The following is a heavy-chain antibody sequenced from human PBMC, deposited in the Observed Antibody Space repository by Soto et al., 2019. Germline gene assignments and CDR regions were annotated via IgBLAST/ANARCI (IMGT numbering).Heavy chain of an antibody. Sequence: SETLSLTCTISGDSIGTHYWSWIRQPPEKGLEWIGYIYYTGSTKFNPSLQSRVTMSVDTSKNQFSLRLSSVTAADTAVYYCARSSYYYDSSGYFFSWFALWGQGTLVTVSS. V-gene: IGHV4-59*08. J-gene: IGHJ5*02. CDR2: IYYTGST. CDR3: ARSSYYYDSSGYFFSWFAL. CDR1: GDSIGTHY. D-gene: IGHD3-22*01.